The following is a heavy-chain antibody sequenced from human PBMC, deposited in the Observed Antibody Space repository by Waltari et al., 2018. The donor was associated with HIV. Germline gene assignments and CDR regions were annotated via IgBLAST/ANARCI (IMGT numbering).Heavy chain of an antibody. D-gene: IGHD1-26*01. CDR2: NSTSSSTI. CDR1: GFTFICKS. Sequence: EVQLVESGGALVQTGGSLRLSCPASGFTFICKSLIWVRQAPGKGLDWMSYNSTSSSTISNAHSVKGLFTISRDNATNTLYLQMDSLRAEDTAVYYCAIARGAGRGAFDIWGQGTMVTVSS. V-gene: IGHV3-48*04. J-gene: IGHJ3*02. CDR3: AIARGAGRGAFDI.